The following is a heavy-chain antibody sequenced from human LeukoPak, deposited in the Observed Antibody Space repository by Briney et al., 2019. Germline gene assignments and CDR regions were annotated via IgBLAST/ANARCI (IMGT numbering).Heavy chain of an antibody. J-gene: IGHJ6*02. Sequence: GGSLRLSCAASGFTFSSYSMNWVRQAPGKGPEWVSYISSSSSTIYYADSVKGRFTISRDNAKNSLYLQMNSLRAEDTAVYYCARVKPYCSGGSCYYGYYYGMDVWGQGTTVTVSS. V-gene: IGHV3-48*01. CDR3: ARVKPYCSGGSCYYGYYYGMDV. CDR2: ISSSSSTI. D-gene: IGHD2-15*01. CDR1: GFTFSSYS.